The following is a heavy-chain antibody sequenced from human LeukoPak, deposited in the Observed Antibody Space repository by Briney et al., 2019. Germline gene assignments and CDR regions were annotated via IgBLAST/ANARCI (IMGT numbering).Heavy chain of an antibody. D-gene: IGHD1-26*01. CDR3: ARDEVGATPFDF. CDR2: ISAYNGNT. Sequence: ASVKVSCKACGYTFTSYGIRWVRQAPGQGLEWMGWISAYNGNTDYAQKLQGRVTMTTDTSTSTAYMELRSLRSDDTAVYYCARDEVGATPFDFWGQGTLVTVSS. V-gene: IGHV1-18*01. CDR1: GYTFTSYG. J-gene: IGHJ4*02.